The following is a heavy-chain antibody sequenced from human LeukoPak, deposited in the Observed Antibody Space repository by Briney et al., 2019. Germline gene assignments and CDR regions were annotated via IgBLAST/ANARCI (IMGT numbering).Heavy chain of an antibody. D-gene: IGHD3-9*01. CDR2: IDSVRNT. V-gene: IGHV3-23*01. J-gene: IGHJ4*02. Sequence: GGSLRLSCAASGFTFSTYAMTWVRQAPGKGLEWVSTIDSVRNTHYADSVKGRFTISRDNSKNTVHLQMNSLRAEDTAVYYCAKRLSASDWFEVDYWGQGALVTVSS. CDR3: AKRLSASDWFEVDY. CDR1: GFTFSTYA.